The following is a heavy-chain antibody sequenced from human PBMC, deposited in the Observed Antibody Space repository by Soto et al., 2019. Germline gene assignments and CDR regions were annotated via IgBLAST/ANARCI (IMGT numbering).Heavy chain of an antibody. J-gene: IGHJ6*02. CDR1: GFTFSSYG. Sequence: GGSLRLSCAASGFTFSSYGMHWVRQAPGKGLEWVAIISFDGGKKFYADSVNGRFTVSRDNSQNTVFLQMNSLRSEDTAVYYCAKDHVVVTATARYYYYGMDVWDQGTTVTVSS. V-gene: IGHV3-30*18. D-gene: IGHD2-15*01. CDR2: ISFDGGKK. CDR3: AKDHVVVTATARYYYYGMDV.